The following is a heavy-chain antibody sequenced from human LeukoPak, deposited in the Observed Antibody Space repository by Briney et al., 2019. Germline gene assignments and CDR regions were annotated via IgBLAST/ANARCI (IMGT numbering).Heavy chain of an antibody. Sequence: PSETLSLTCTVSGYSISSGYYWGWIRQPPGKGLEWIGSIYHSGSTDYNPSLKSRVTIAVDTSKNQFSLKLRSVTAADTAVYYCARGMYYYGSGSYYKDWFDPWGQGTLVTVSS. CDR1: GYSISSGYY. CDR2: IYHSGST. J-gene: IGHJ5*02. V-gene: IGHV4-38-2*02. CDR3: ARGMYYYGSGSYYKDWFDP. D-gene: IGHD3-10*01.